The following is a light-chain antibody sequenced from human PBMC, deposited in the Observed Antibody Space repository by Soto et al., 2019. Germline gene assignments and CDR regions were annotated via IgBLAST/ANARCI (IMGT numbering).Light chain of an antibody. Sequence: QSALTQPRSVSGSPGQPVTISCKGTSSDVGGSNYVSWYQQPPGIAPKLMIYDVGKRPSGVPDRFSASKSGNTASLTIFGLQAEDEADYYCCSFAGSNTYVFGTGTKLTVL. CDR2: DVG. V-gene: IGLV2-11*01. CDR1: SSDVGGSNY. CDR3: CSFAGSNTYV. J-gene: IGLJ1*01.